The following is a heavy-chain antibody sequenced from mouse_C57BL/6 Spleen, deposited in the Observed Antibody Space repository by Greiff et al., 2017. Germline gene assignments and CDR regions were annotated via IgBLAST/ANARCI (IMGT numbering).Heavy chain of an antibody. V-gene: IGHV1-15*01. D-gene: IGHD1-1*01. Sequence: QVQLQQSGAELVRPGASVTLSCKASGYTFTDYEMHWVKQTPVHGLEWIGAIDPETGGTAYNQKFKGKAILTADKSSSTAYMELRSLTSEDSAVYYCTSDTTVVNWYFDVWGTGTTVTVSS. CDR1: GYTFTDYE. CDR2: IDPETGGT. J-gene: IGHJ1*03. CDR3: TSDTTVVNWYFDV.